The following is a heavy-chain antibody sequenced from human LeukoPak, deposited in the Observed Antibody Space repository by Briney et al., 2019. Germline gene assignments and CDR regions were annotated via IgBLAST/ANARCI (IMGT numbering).Heavy chain of an antibody. CDR2: SNSDGSST. D-gene: IGHD4-17*01. V-gene: IGHV3-74*01. J-gene: IGHJ4*02. Sequence: PGGSLRLSCAASGFTFSSYWMHWVRQAPGKGLVWVSRSNSDGSSTSYADSVKGRFTISRDNAKHTLYLQMNSLRAEDTAVYYCARGGDYPFDYWGQGTLVTVSS. CDR1: GFTFSSYW. CDR3: ARGGDYPFDY.